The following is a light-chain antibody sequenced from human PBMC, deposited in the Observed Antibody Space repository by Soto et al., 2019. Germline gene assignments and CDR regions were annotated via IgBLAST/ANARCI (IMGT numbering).Light chain of an antibody. CDR2: EVS. J-gene: IGLJ2*01. Sequence: QSALTQPPSASGSPGQSVTISCTGTSSDVGGYNYVSWYQQHPGKAPKLMIYEVSKRPSGVPDRFSGSKSGNTASLTVSGLQAKDEADYYCRSYAGSNVVFGGGTKLTVL. CDR3: RSYAGSNVV. CDR1: SSDVGGYNY. V-gene: IGLV2-8*01.